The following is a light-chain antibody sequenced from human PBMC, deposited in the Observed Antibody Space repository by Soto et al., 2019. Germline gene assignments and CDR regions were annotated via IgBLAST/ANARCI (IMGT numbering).Light chain of an antibody. V-gene: IGLV2-14*01. J-gene: IGLJ1*01. Sequence: QSVLTQPASVSGSPGQSITISCTATSSYGADYKDVSWYQQHPGNAPKLMIYEVTYRPSGVSNRFSGSKSGNTASLTISGLQAEDEAEYYCSSYTTSSTVFGTGTKVTVL. CDR1: SSYGADYKD. CDR2: EVT. CDR3: SSYTTSSTV.